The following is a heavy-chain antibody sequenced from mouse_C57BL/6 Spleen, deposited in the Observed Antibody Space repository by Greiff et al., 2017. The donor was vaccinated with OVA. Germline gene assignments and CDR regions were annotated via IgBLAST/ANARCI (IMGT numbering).Heavy chain of an antibody. Sequence: VQLQQPGAELVRPGSSVKLSCKASGYTFTSYWMHWVKQRPIQGLEWIGNIDPSDSETHYNQKFKDKATLTVDKSSSTAYMQLSSLTSEDSAVYYCARRYYGSSYGFDYWGQGTTRTVSS. CDR1: GYTFTSYW. V-gene: IGHV1-52*01. CDR2: IDPSDSET. J-gene: IGHJ2*01. D-gene: IGHD1-1*01. CDR3: ARRYYGSSYGFDY.